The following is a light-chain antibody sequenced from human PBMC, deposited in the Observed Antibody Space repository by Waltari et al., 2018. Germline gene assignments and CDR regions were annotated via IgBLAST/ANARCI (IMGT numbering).Light chain of an antibody. V-gene: IGLV2-23*02. Sequence: QSGLTQPASVSGSPGQSITISCTGTSSDVGTYNLVSWYQQYPGKAPKLMVYEVTKRTSGVSDRLSGSKAGNTASLTISGLQSEDEADYYCCSYAGLGIYVFGTGTKVTVL. CDR3: CSYAGLGIYV. CDR1: SSDVGTYNL. J-gene: IGLJ1*01. CDR2: EVT.